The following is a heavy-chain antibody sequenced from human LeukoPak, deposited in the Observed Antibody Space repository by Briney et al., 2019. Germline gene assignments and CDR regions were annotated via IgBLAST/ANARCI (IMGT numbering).Heavy chain of an antibody. CDR1: GFTFSSYG. CDR2: IWYDGSNK. V-gene: IGHV3-33*01. J-gene: IGHJ4*02. CDR3: ARDGGEGAAAGFDY. Sequence: PGGSLRLSCAASGFTFSSYGMHWVRQAPGKGLEWAAVIWYDGSNKYYADSVKGRFTISRDNSKNTLYLQMNSLRAEDTAVYYCARDGGEGAAAGFDYWGQGTLVTVSS. D-gene: IGHD6-13*01.